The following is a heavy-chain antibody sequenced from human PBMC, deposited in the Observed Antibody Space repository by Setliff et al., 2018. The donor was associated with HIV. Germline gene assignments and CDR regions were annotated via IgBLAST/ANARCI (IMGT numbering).Heavy chain of an antibody. J-gene: IGHJ4*02. D-gene: IGHD6-19*01. CDR3: TRDKVQWLVIYDY. Sequence: GGSLRLSCTASGFTFGDYAMSWVRQAPGKGLEWVGFIRSKAYGGTTEYAASVKGRFTISRDDSKSIAYLQMNSLKTEDTAVYYCTRDKVQWLVIYDYWGQGTLGTVS. V-gene: IGHV3-49*04. CDR2: IRSKAYGGTT. CDR1: GFTFGDYA.